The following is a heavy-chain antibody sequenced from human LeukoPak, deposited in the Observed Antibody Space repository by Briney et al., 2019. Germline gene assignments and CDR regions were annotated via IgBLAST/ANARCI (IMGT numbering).Heavy chain of an antibody. J-gene: IGHJ4*02. CDR1: GFTFSDYY. CDR3: ARATAYSSSWYNY. CDR2: ISSSSSYT. D-gene: IGHD6-13*01. V-gene: IGHV3-11*06. Sequence: GGFLRLSCAASGFTFSDYYMSWIRQAPGKGLEWVSYISSSSSYTNYADSVKGRFTISRDNAKNSLYLQMNSLRAEDTAVYYCARATAYSSSWYNYWGQGTLVTVSS.